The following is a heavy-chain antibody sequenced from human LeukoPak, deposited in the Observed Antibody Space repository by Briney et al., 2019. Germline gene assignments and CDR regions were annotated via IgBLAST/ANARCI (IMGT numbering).Heavy chain of an antibody. V-gene: IGHV3-23*01. Sequence: RGSLRLSCAASGFTFSGYSTNWVRQSPGKGLEWVSAFGRSGANSYYATSVKGRFSVSRDNTKNTFHLQMNSLRAEDTAIYYCAKLKTTVVPAATLGFDSWGQGTLVTASS. J-gene: IGHJ4*02. CDR1: GFTFSGYS. D-gene: IGHD2-2*01. CDR2: FGRSGANS. CDR3: AKLKTTVVPAATLGFDS.